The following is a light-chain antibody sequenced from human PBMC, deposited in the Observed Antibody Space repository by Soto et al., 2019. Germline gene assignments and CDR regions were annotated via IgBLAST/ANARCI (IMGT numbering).Light chain of an antibody. CDR2: DVT. CDR3: SSHTSSTALV. Sequence: QSALTQPASVSASPGQSIAISCTGTDSDIGGYDHVSWYQQHPGKAPKLLIYDVTNRPSGVSSRFSGSNAGRTASLTISGLQTEDEADYYCSSHTSSTALVFGTGTKLTV. V-gene: IGLV2-14*03. J-gene: IGLJ1*01. CDR1: DSDIGGYDH.